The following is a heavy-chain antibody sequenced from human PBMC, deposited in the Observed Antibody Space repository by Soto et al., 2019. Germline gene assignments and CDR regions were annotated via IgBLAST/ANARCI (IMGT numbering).Heavy chain of an antibody. CDR1: GVTFSSYA. V-gene: IGHV1-69*13. J-gene: IGHJ4*02. Sequence: GASVKVSCKASGVTFSSYAISRVRQAPGQGLEWVGGIIPRFGTANYAQKFQGRVTITADESTSTAYMELSSLRSEDTAMYYCAKVKYDSSGYYRNFDYWGQGTLVTVSS. D-gene: IGHD3-22*01. CDR2: IIPRFGTA. CDR3: AKVKYDSSGYYRNFDY.